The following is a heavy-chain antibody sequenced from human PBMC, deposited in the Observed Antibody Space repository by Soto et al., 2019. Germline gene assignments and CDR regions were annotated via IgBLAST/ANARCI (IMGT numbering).Heavy chain of an antibody. D-gene: IGHD2-2*01. Sequence: ASVKVSCKASGRTFSSYAISWVRQAPGQGLEWMGGIIPIFGTANYAQKFQGRVTITADESTSTAYMELSSLRSEDTAVYYCARDRMEYQLLGWFDPWGQGTLVTVSS. CDR1: GRTFSSYA. CDR2: IIPIFGTA. V-gene: IGHV1-69*13. J-gene: IGHJ5*02. CDR3: ARDRMEYQLLGWFDP.